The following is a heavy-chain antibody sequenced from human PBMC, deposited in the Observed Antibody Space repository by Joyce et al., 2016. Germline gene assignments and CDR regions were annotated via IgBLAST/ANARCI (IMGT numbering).Heavy chain of an antibody. Sequence: QVQLVESGGGVGQPGRSLTLSCAASGFSFRQFSMVWIHQDPVKGLECAAVISSDGSNKYYADSAKGRFIISRDNSKNTLNLQMTGLGSDDTGVYYCARGTTVTRMGNWFDPWGQGTLVTVSS. CDR3: ARGTTVTRMGNWFDP. V-gene: IGHV3-30-3*01. J-gene: IGHJ5*02. CDR1: GFSFRQFS. CDR2: ISSDGSNK. D-gene: IGHD4-17*01.